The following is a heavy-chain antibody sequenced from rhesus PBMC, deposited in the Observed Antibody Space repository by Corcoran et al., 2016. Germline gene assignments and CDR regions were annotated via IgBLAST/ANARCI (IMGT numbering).Heavy chain of an antibody. Sequence: QVQLVKSGAAVKKPGASVKVSCKASGYTFTSYYMLWVRQAPGHGLEWLGLISHYNGNKGNAQNFQGIGTITTDTSTSTGYMDLSSLRSEDTAVYYCTRGRYSGYSFFDYWGQGVLVTVSS. D-gene: IGHD5-24*01. CDR2: ISHYNGNK. CDR3: TRGRYSGYSFFDY. J-gene: IGHJ4*01. V-gene: IGHV1-1*01. CDR1: GYTFTSYY.